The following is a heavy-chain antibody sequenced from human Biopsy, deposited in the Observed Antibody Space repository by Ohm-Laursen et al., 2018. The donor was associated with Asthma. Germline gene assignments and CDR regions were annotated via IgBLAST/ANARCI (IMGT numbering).Heavy chain of an antibody. V-gene: IGHV1-69*13. Sequence: SVKVSCRASGGTFSNYPFTWVRQAPGQGLEWMGGIIPIFDTPNSAQKFQGRVTITADESTSTGYMELSSLRSEDTAVYYCASSGGNYGFYGMDVWGQGTTVTVSS. CDR1: GGTFSNYP. CDR3: ASSGGNYGFYGMDV. J-gene: IGHJ6*02. D-gene: IGHD4-11*01. CDR2: IIPIFDTP.